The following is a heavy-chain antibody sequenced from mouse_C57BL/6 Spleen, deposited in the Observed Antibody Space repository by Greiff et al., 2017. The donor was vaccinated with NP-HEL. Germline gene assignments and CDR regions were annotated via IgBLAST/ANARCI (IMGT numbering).Heavy chain of an antibody. CDR1: GYTFTDYY. D-gene: IGHD2-3*01. CDR2: INPYNGGT. V-gene: IGHV1-19*01. J-gene: IGHJ3*01. Sequence: EVQLQQSGPVLVKPGASVKMSCKASGYTFTDYYMNWVKQSHGKSLEWIGVINPYNGGTSYNQKFKGKATLTVDKSSSTAYMELNSLTSEDSAVYYCARSRDGYPWFAYWGQGTLVTVSA. CDR3: ARSRDGYPWFAY.